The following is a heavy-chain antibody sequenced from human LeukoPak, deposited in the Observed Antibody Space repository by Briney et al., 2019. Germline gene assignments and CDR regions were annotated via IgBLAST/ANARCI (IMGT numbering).Heavy chain of an antibody. J-gene: IGHJ4*02. Sequence: GGSLRLSCAASGFIFSSYGMSWARQAPGKGLEWVSTVSGSGGSTYYADSVKGRFTISRDNSKNTLYLQMNSLRVEDTAVYYCAKDRYWAMIRGVPYYFDYWGQGTLVTVSS. V-gene: IGHV3-23*01. CDR3: AKDRYWAMIRGVPYYFDY. CDR2: VSGSGGST. CDR1: GFIFSSYG. D-gene: IGHD3-10*01.